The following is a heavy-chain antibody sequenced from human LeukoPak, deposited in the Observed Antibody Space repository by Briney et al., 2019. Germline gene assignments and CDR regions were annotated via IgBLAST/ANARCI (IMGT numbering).Heavy chain of an antibody. CDR3: AKDIQRGFDYTNSLDY. V-gene: IGHV3-33*06. D-gene: IGHD4-11*01. Sequence: GGSLRLSCAASGFIFTDYGMHWVRQAPGKGLEWVAVIWSDGTNRYYSDSVKGRFAISRDDSNDMVYLQMNRLRAEDTAAYYCAKDIQRGFDYTNSLDYWGQGTLVTVSS. CDR1: GFIFTDYG. CDR2: IWSDGTNR. J-gene: IGHJ4*02.